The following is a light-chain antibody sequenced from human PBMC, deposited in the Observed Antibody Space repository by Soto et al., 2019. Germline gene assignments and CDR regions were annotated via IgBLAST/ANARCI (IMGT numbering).Light chain of an antibody. Sequence: DVVLTQSPLSLSVALGQPASISCRSSQSFVFSDGNIYLNWFQQRPGQSPRRLIYKVSNRDSGVPDRFSGSGSGTDFTLKISRVEAEDVGVYYCMQGTRWLWTFGQGTKVEIK. V-gene: IGKV2-30*01. J-gene: IGKJ1*01. CDR3: MQGTRWLWT. CDR1: QSFVFSDGNIY. CDR2: KVS.